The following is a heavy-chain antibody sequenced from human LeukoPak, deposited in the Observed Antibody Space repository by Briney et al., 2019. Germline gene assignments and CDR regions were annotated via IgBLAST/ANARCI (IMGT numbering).Heavy chain of an antibody. Sequence: SETLSLTCPVSGDSISSYYWGWIRQPPGKGLEWIGSIYYSGSTYYNPSLKSRVTISVDTSKNQFSLKLSSVTAADTAVYYCARLTGTTIALDYWGQGTLVTVSS. J-gene: IGHJ4*02. CDR3: ARLTGTTIALDY. CDR2: IYYSGST. CDR1: GDSISSYY. V-gene: IGHV4-39*01. D-gene: IGHD1-20*01.